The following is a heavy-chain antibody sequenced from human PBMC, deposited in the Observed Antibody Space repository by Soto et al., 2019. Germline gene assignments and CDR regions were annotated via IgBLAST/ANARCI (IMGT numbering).Heavy chain of an antibody. CDR1: GYTFSSIG. J-gene: IGHJ4*02. CDR2: ISTYSVNT. Sequence: QVQLVQSGTEVKKPGASVKVSCKASGYTFSSIGLSWVRQAPGQGLEWMGWISTYSVNTNYAQNLQGRVTLTTDTSTSTAYMELRGLRSDDTAVYYCARGNYGGEFDYWGQGTLVTVSS. CDR3: ARGNYGGEFDY. V-gene: IGHV1-18*01. D-gene: IGHD4-17*01.